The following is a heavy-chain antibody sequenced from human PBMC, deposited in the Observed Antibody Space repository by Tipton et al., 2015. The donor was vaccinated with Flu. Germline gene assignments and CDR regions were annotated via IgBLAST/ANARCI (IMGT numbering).Heavy chain of an antibody. V-gene: IGHV3-11*06. J-gene: IGHJ4*02. D-gene: IGHD6-13*01. CDR1: GGSISSYY. CDR3: ARDRRDRYSSSWVDY. Sequence: LSLTCTVSGGSISSYYWSWIRQAPGKGLEWVSYISSSSSYTNYADSVKGRFTISRDNAKNSLYLQMNSLRAEDTAVYYCARDRRDRYSSSWVDYWGQGTLVTVSS. CDR2: ISSSSSYT.